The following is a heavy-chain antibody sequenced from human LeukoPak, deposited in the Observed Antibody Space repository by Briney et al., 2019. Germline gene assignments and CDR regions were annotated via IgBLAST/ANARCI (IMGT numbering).Heavy chain of an antibody. CDR2: ISYDGSNK. CDR3: ARGSYGPLENCFDY. Sequence: PGGSLRLSCVASGFTFSSHAMHWVRQAPGKGLEWVALISYDGSNKYYADSVKGRFTISRDNSKNTLHLQMNSLRAEDTAVYYCARGSYGPLENCFDYWGQGTLVTVSS. CDR1: GFTFSSHA. J-gene: IGHJ4*02. D-gene: IGHD5-18*01. V-gene: IGHV3-30-3*01.